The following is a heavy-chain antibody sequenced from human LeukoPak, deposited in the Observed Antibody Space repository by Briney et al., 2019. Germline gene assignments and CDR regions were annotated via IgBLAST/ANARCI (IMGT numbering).Heavy chain of an antibody. CDR2: ISSSGNTT. CDR1: GFTFSNAW. V-gene: IGHV3-11*04. Sequence: GGSLRLSCAASGFTFSNAWMSWVRQAPGKGLEWVSYISSSGNTTYNADSVKGRFSITRDNAKNSLYLQMNSLRAEDTAAYYCARDGGSAWFLDYWGQGTLVTVSS. D-gene: IGHD6-19*01. J-gene: IGHJ4*02. CDR3: ARDGGSAWFLDY.